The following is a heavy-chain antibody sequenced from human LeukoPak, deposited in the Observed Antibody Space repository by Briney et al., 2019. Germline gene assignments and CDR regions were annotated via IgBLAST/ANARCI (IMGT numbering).Heavy chain of an antibody. Sequence: WASVKVSCKASGYTFTGYYMHWVRQAPGQGLEWMGWINPNSGGTNYAQKFQGRVTMTRDTSISTAYMELSRLRSDDTAVYYCARDKRGRSSSWYYDYWGQGTLVTVSS. V-gene: IGHV1-2*02. CDR3: ARDKRGRSSSWYYDY. D-gene: IGHD6-13*01. CDR2: INPNSGGT. J-gene: IGHJ4*02. CDR1: GYTFTGYY.